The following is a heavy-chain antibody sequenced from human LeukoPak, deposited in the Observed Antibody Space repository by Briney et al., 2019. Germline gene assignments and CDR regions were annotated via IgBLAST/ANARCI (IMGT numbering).Heavy chain of an antibody. V-gene: IGHV4-61*08. CDR1: GDSVKNNDYY. Sequence: SETLSLTCRVSGDSVKNNDYYWAWIRQPPGKGLEWIGYIYYSGSTNYNPSLKSRVTISVDTSKNQFSLKLSSVTAADTAVYYCARGPLSYDYVWGSYRSDAFDIWGQGTMVTVSS. D-gene: IGHD3-16*02. CDR2: IYYSGST. J-gene: IGHJ3*02. CDR3: ARGPLSYDYVWGSYRSDAFDI.